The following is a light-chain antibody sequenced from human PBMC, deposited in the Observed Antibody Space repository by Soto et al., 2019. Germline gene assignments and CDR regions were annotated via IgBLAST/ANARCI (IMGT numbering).Light chain of an antibody. V-gene: IGKV1-5*03. CDR2: KAS. Sequence: DIQMTQSPSTLSASVGDRVTIICRASQSISSWLAWYQQKPGKAPKLLIYKASGLESGVPSRFSGSGSGTEFTLTISSLQPDDFATYYCQQYNSYPWTFGQGTKVEIK. CDR3: QQYNSYPWT. J-gene: IGKJ1*01. CDR1: QSISSW.